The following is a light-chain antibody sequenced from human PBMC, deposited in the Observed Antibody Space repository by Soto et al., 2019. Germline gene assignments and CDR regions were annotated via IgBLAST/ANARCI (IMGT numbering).Light chain of an antibody. CDR2: DVS. Sequence: QSALTQPASVSGSPGQSITISCTGTSSDVGGYNYVSWYQQHPGKAPKLMIYDVSNRPSGVSNRFSGSKSGNTASLTISGLQAEEEADYYCSSYTSTNVFGTGTKLTVL. CDR1: SSDVGGYNY. J-gene: IGLJ1*01. CDR3: SSYTSTNV. V-gene: IGLV2-14*01.